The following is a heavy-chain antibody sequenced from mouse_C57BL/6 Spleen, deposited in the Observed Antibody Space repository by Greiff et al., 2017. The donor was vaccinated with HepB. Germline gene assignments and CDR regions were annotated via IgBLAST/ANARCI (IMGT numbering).Heavy chain of an antibody. Sequence: VQLQQSGPELVKPGASVKISCKASGYAFSSSWMNWVKQRPGKGLEWIGRIYPGDGDTNYNGKFKGKATLTVDKSSSTAYMQLSSLTSEDSAVYYCAIEALNYWGQGTTLTVSS. CDR2: IYPGDGDT. D-gene: IGHD3-2*02. CDR1: GYAFSSSW. V-gene: IGHV1-82*01. J-gene: IGHJ2*01. CDR3: AIEALNY.